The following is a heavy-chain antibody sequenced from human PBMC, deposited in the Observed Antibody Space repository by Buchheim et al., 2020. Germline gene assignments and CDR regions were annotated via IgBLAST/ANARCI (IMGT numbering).Heavy chain of an antibody. D-gene: IGHD2-21*02. J-gene: IGHJ4*02. CDR3: AMAYSPVVTAIRGRYFDY. CDR2: IIPIFGTA. Sequence: QVQLVQSGAEVKKPGSSVKVSCKASGGTFSSYAISWVRQAPGQGLEWMGGIIPIFGTANYAQKFQGRGTITADESTRPAYMGLSSLRAEDTAVYYCAMAYSPVVTAIRGRYFDYWGQGTL. V-gene: IGHV1-69*01. CDR1: GGTFSSYA.